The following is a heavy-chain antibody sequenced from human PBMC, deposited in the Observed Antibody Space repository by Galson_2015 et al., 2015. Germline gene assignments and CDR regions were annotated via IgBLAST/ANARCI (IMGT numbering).Heavy chain of an antibody. CDR2: IWYDGSNK. J-gene: IGHJ6*03. V-gene: IGHV3-33*01. D-gene: IGHD3-10*01. CDR1: GFTFSSYG. Sequence: SLRLSCAASGFTFSSYGMHWVRQAPGKGLEWVAVIWYDGSNKYYADSVKGRFTISRDNSKNTLYLQMNGLRAEDTAVYYCAREGDPADAYYYYYYMDVWGKGTTVTVSS. CDR3: AREGDPADAYYYYYYMDV.